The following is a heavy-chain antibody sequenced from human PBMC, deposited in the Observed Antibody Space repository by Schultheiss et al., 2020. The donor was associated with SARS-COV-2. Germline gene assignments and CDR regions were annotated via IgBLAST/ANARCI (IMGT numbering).Heavy chain of an antibody. CDR1: GYTFTSYG. CDR2: ISAYNGNT. Sequence: ASVKVSCKASGYTFTSYGISWVRQAPGQGLEWMGWISAYNGNTNYAQKLQGRVTMTRDTSISTAYMELSRLRSDDTAVYYCAREGYCSSTSCPNVWGQGTTVTVSS. V-gene: IGHV1-18*04. CDR3: AREGYCSSTSCPNV. D-gene: IGHD2-2*01. J-gene: IGHJ6*02.